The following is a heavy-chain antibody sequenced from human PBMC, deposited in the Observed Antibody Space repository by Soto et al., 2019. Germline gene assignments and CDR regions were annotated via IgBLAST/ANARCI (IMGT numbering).Heavy chain of an antibody. CDR3: ARYNAASGTYYFDY. Sequence: SETLSLTCAVSGGSISSSNWWSWVRQHPGKGLEWIGYIYYIGSTYYNPSLKSRVTMSLDISKSQFSLRLTSVTAADTAVYFCARYNAASGTYYFDYWGRGALVTVSS. CDR1: GGSISSSNW. J-gene: IGHJ4*02. D-gene: IGHD6-13*01. CDR2: IYYIGST. V-gene: IGHV4-4*02.